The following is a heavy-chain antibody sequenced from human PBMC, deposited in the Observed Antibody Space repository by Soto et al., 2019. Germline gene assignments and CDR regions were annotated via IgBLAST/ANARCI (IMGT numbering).Heavy chain of an antibody. Sequence: EFLKISFKGARYTFSNFWIGWVRQIPGKGLEWMGIIYPGDSDTRYSPSFQGQVTISADKSISTAYLQWSSLKASDTAMYYCARPYGGNVGRAIYWGQGTLVTVSS. CDR2: IYPGDSDT. V-gene: IGHV5-51*01. J-gene: IGHJ4*02. D-gene: IGHD2-15*01. CDR3: ARPYGGNVGRAIY. CDR1: RYTFSNFW.